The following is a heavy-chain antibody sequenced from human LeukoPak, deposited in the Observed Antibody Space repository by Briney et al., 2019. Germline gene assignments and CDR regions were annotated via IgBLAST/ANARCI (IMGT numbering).Heavy chain of an antibody. CDR1: GFTFTNYA. J-gene: IGHJ4*02. CDR2: IGHDGSNK. Sequence: GGSLRLSCAASGFTFTNYAMHWVRQAPGKGLEWVAVIGHDGSNKYYADSVKGRFTISRDNAKNSLYLQMNSLRAEDTALYYCARDLVVVPPSTGEFDYWGQGALVTVSS. D-gene: IGHD2-2*01. V-gene: IGHV3-30-3*01. CDR3: ARDLVVVPPSTGEFDY.